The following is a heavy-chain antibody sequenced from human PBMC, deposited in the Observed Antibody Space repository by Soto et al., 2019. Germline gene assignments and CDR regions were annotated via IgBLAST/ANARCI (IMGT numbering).Heavy chain of an antibody. Sequence: VQLLESGGGLVQPGGPLRPPCKAPGFTFNLNPMGWVGKAPGKGREWVSAVSGRGGRTKYPDSVKGRFIISRDNSNSTLYLQMDSLRGEDTAVYYCAKDSTVTTSLYFYYYGFDVWGQGTTVTVSS. J-gene: IGHJ6*01. CDR3: AKDSTVTTSLYFYYYGFDV. CDR2: VSGRGGRT. CDR1: GFTFNLNP. V-gene: IGHV3-23*01. D-gene: IGHD4-17*01.